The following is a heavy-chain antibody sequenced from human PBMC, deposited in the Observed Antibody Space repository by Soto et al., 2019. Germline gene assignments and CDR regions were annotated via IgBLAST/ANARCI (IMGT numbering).Heavy chain of an antibody. CDR2: ISYDGSNK. J-gene: IGHJ4*02. V-gene: IGHV3-30*18. Sequence: QVQLVESGGGVVQPGRSLRLSCAASGFTFSSYGMHWVRQAPGKGLEWVAVISYDGSNKYYADSVKGRFTISRDNSKNTLYLQMNSLRAEDTAVYYCAKAGADYGDYVGNFAYWGQGSLVTVSS. CDR3: AKAGADYGDYVGNFAY. D-gene: IGHD4-17*01. CDR1: GFTFSSYG.